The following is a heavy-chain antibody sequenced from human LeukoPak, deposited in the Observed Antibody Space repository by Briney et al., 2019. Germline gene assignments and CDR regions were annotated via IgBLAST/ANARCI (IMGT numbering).Heavy chain of an antibody. J-gene: IGHJ2*01. Sequence: GGSLRLSCAASGSTVSSNYMSWVRQAPGKGLEWVSLIYSGGSTYYADSVKGRFTISRDNSKNTLYLQMNSLRAQDTAVYYCARDRLDYDSSGYYKNNYWYFDLWGRGTLVTVSS. CDR2: IYSGGST. CDR3: ARDRLDYDSSGYYKNNYWYFDL. CDR1: GSTVSSNY. D-gene: IGHD3-22*01. V-gene: IGHV3-53*01.